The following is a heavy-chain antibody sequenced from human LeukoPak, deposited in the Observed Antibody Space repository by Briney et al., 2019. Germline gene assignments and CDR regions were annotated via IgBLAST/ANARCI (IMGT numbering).Heavy chain of an antibody. D-gene: IGHD6-13*01. CDR2: IYPGDSDT. J-gene: IGHJ4*02. V-gene: IGHV5-51*01. CDR3: ATSKIAAAGPFDY. Sequence: GESLKISCKGSGYSFTSYWIGWVRQLPGKGLEWMGIIYPGDSDTRYSPSFQGQVTISADKSISTAYLQWSSLKASDTAMYYCATSKIAAAGPFDYWGQGTLVTVSS. CDR1: GYSFTSYW.